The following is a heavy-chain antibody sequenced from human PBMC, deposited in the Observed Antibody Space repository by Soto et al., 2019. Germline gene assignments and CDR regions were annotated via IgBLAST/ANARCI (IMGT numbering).Heavy chain of an antibody. J-gene: IGHJ4*02. Sequence: GGSLRLSCAASGFTFSSYAMAWVRQAPGKGLEWVALINGGGDSAYYADSVKGRFTISRDNFKDTLFLQMNSLRGEDTAVYYCARGATIDYWGQGTLVTVSS. CDR3: ARGATIDY. CDR1: GFTFSSYA. V-gene: IGHV3-23*01. CDR2: INGGGDSA.